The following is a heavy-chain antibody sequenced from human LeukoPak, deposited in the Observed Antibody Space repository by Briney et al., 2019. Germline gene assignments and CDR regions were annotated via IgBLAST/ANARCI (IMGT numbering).Heavy chain of an antibody. CDR1: GYTFTSYD. Sequence: ASVKVSCKASGYTFTSYDINWVRQATGQGLEWMGWMNPNSGNTGYAQKFQGRVTITTDESTSTAYMELSSLRSEDTAVYYCARVKDHYYYYMDVWGKGTTVTVSS. CDR3: ARVKDHYYYYMDV. CDR2: MNPNSGNT. V-gene: IGHV1-8*01. J-gene: IGHJ6*03.